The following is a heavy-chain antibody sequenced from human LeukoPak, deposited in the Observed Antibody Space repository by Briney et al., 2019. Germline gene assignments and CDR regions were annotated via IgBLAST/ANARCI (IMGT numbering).Heavy chain of an antibody. D-gene: IGHD4-17*01. CDR1: GFTFSRYT. CDR2: ISSKGGST. V-gene: IGHV3-64*01. CDR3: AMEDYGTGKFDY. Sequence: GGSLRLSCAASGFTFSRYTMHWARQAPGKGLEYVSGISSKGGSTYYASSVKGRFTISRDNSKNTLYLQMGSLRAEDMAVYYCAMEDYGTGKFDYWGQGTLVIVSS. J-gene: IGHJ4*02.